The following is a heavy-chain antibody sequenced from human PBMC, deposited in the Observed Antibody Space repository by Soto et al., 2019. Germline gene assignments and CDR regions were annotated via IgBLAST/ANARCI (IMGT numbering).Heavy chain of an antibody. CDR3: ARSVVIPAALDY. Sequence: PGGSMRLSCAACGFTFSGYGIHWVRQAPGKGMEWVAVIWYDGSKKHYADSVIGRFTISRDNSKNTLDLQMNSLRADDTAVYYCARSVVIPAALDYWGQGTLVTVSS. CDR1: GFTFSGYG. V-gene: IGHV3-33*08. J-gene: IGHJ4*02. D-gene: IGHD2-2*01. CDR2: IWYDGSKK.